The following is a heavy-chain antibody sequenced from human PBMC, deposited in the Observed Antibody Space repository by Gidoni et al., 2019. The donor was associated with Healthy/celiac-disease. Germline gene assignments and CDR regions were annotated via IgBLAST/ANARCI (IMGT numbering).Heavy chain of an antibody. Sequence: QVHLVESGGGVVQPGRSLRLSCAASGFTFSSYGMHLVRQAPGKGLAWVVVISYDGSNKYYADSVKGRFTISRDNPKNTLYLQMNSLRAEDTAVYYCAKANSGRFDYWGQGTLVTVSS. D-gene: IGHD1-26*01. CDR2: ISYDGSNK. V-gene: IGHV3-30*18. CDR3: AKANSGRFDY. J-gene: IGHJ4*02. CDR1: GFTFSSYG.